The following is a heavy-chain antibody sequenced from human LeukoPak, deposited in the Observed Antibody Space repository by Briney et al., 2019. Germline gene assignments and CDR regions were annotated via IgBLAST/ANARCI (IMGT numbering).Heavy chain of an antibody. Sequence: ASVKVSCKASGYTFTGYYMHWVRQAPGQGLEWIGRTKPNSGGTNYAQKFQGRVTMTRDTSISTAYMELSRLRSDDTAVYYCARDPVVGATPDAFDIWGQGTMVTVSS. V-gene: IGHV1-2*06. CDR2: TKPNSGGT. CDR1: GYTFTGYY. CDR3: ARDPVVGATPDAFDI. J-gene: IGHJ3*02. D-gene: IGHD2-15*01.